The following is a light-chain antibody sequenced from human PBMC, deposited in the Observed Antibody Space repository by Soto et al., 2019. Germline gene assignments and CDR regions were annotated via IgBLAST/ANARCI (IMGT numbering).Light chain of an antibody. J-gene: IGKJ4*01. CDR2: AAS. V-gene: IGKV1-12*01. Sequence: DIQMTQSPSSLSASIGDRVTISCRASQSIYKWLVWYQQKPGKAPKLLIYAASSLQSGVPSRFSGSGYGTDFTLTSSSLQPEDFATYYCQQADSFPLAFXGGTKVDIK. CDR3: QQADSFPLA. CDR1: QSIYKW.